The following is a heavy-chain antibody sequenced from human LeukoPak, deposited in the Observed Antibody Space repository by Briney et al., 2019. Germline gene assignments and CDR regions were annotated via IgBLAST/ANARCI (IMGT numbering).Heavy chain of an antibody. CDR1: GFTFSSYN. V-gene: IGHV3-21*01. J-gene: IGHJ4*02. CDR3: ARGWGNIRTTGSSFDN. Sequence: GGSLRLSCAASGFTFSSYNMNWVRQAPGKGLEWVSSISSSSDYIYYADSVKGRFTISRDNAKNSLYLQMNSLTVENTAVYYCARGWGNIRTTGSSFDNWGQGTLVTVSS. D-gene: IGHD7-27*01. CDR2: ISSSSDYI.